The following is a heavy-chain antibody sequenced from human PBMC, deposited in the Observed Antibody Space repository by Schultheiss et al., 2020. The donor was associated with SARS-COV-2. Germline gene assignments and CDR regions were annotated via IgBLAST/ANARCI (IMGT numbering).Heavy chain of an antibody. CDR1: GFTFSDYY. Sequence: GGSLRLSCAASGFTFSDYYMSWIRQAPGKGLEWVAVIWYDGSNKYYADSVKGRFTISRDNSKNTLYLQMNSLRAEDTAVYYCARDIVVVPAAPPPPYYYYYYGMDVWGQGTTVTVSS. V-gene: IGHV3-33*08. CDR3: ARDIVVVPAAPPPPYYYYYYGMDV. CDR2: IWYDGSNK. D-gene: IGHD2-2*01. J-gene: IGHJ6*02.